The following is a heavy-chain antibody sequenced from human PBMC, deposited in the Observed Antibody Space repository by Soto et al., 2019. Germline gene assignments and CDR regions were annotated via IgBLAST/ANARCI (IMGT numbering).Heavy chain of an antibody. CDR1: GGSVSSGSYY. J-gene: IGHJ4*02. V-gene: IGHV4-61*01. CDR2: IYYSGST. Sequence: QVQLQESGPGLVKPLETLSLTCTVSGGSVSSGSYYWSWIRQPPGKGLEWIGYIYYSGSTKYNPSLKSRVTISVDTSKNPFSLKLSSVTAADTAVYYCARAGLEDGSDYWGQGTLVTVSS. CDR3: ARAGLEDGSDY. D-gene: IGHD1-1*01.